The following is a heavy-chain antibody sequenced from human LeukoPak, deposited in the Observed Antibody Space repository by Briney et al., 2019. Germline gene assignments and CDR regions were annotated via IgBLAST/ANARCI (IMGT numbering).Heavy chain of an antibody. V-gene: IGHV3-48*01. CDR3: AMKAVPRPRLYDAFDF. D-gene: IGHD2-2*02. CDR1: GFTFTHYS. Sequence: GGSLRLSCAASGFTFTHYSMNWVRQAPGKGLEWVSYISSSNSPIYYADSLRGRFTISRDNAKNSVFLQMDSLRADDTAVYYCAMKAVPRPRLYDAFDFWGQGTVVTVSS. J-gene: IGHJ3*01. CDR2: ISSSNSPI.